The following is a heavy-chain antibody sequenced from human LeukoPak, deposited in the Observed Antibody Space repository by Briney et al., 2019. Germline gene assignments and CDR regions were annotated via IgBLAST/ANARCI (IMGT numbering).Heavy chain of an antibody. CDR2: IIPIFGTA. Sequence: ASVKVSCKASGGTFSSYAISWVRQAPGQGLEWMGGIIPIFGTANYAQKFQGRVTITADESTSTAYMELSSLRSEDTAVYYCAGGLLEAQGWLQWLGTVYSMDVWGQGTPVTVSS. CDR3: AGGLLEAQGWLQWLGTVYSMDV. D-gene: IGHD5-24*01. CDR1: GGTFSSYA. V-gene: IGHV1-69*13. J-gene: IGHJ6*02.